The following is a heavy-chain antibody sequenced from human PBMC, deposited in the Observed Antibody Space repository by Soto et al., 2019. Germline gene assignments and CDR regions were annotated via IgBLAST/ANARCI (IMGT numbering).Heavy chain of an antibody. CDR3: AKGLPDSNDLIPLIDY. J-gene: IGHJ4*02. CDR1: GFTFDDYA. D-gene: IGHD3-22*01. CDR2: ISWNSGSI. V-gene: IGHV3-9*01. Sequence: EVQLVESGGGLVQPGRSLRLSCAASGFTFDDYAMHWVRQAPGKGLEWVSGISWNSGSIGYADSVKGRFTISRDNAKNSLYLQMNGLRAEDTALYSCAKGLPDSNDLIPLIDYWGQGTLVTVSS.